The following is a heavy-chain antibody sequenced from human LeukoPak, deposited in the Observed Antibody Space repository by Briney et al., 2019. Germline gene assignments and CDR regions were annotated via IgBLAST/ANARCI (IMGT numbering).Heavy chain of an antibody. CDR1: GFTFSSYS. J-gene: IGHJ3*02. Sequence: GGSLRLSCAASGFTFSSYSMNWVRQAPGKGLEWVSSISSSSSYIYYADSVKGRFTISGDNAKNSLYLQMNSLRAEDTAVYYCARDRDIVVVTAGDAFDIWGQGTMVTVSS. CDR3: ARDRDIVVVTAGDAFDI. V-gene: IGHV3-21*01. D-gene: IGHD2-21*02. CDR2: ISSSSSYI.